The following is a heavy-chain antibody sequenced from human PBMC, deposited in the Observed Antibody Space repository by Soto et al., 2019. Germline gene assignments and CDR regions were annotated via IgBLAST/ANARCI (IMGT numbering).Heavy chain of an antibody. CDR2: ISSSSSTI. CDR1: GFAYSSCS. CDR3: ARENGGAYFGVVIIDAFDI. Sequence: SLRLNCAGSGFAYSSCSVIGVRRTPGKEQEWVSYISSSSSTIYYADSVKGRFTISRDNAKNSLYLQMNSLRAEDTAVYYCARENGGAYFGVVIIDAFDIWGQGTMVTVSS. D-gene: IGHD3-3*01. J-gene: IGHJ3*02. V-gene: IGHV3-48*01.